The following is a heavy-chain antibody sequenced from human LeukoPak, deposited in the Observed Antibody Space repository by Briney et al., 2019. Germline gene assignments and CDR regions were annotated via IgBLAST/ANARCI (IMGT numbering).Heavy chain of an antibody. CDR1: SSSSYY. D-gene: IGHD6-6*01. J-gene: IGHJ5*02. CDR3: SSHGVP. CDR2: ISGSGGST. V-gene: IGHV3-23*01. Sequence: SSSSYYWGWIRQPPGKGLEWVSAISGSGGSTYYADSVKGRFTISRDNSKNTLYLQMNSLRAEDTAVYYCSSHGVPWGQGTLVTVSS.